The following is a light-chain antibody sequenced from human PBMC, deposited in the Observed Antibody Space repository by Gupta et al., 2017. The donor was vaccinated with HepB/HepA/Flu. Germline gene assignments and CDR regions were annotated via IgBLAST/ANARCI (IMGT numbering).Light chain of an antibody. CDR2: EVS. Sequence: QSALTPPPSASGSPGQSVTISCAGTSSDVGGYNYVSWYQQHPAEAPKLLIYEVSKRPSGVPDRFSGAKSGNTASPTVSGLQAEDEADYYFSSYAGSNTLIFGGGTKLTVL. CDR3: SSYAGSNTLI. J-gene: IGLJ2*01. V-gene: IGLV2-8*01. CDR1: SSDVGGYNY.